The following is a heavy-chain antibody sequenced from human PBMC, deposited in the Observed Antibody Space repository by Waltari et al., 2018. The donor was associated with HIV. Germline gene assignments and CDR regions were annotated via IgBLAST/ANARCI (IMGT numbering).Heavy chain of an antibody. D-gene: IGHD1-20*01. CDR1: GGSFSGYY. Sequence: VPLHQWGAGLLKPSETLSLTCAVYGGSFSGYYWSWIRQPPGKGLQWIGQLKLSGNTRFSPSPKSRLSMSVDTSKNQFSLKLTSLTAADTAVYYCARGRDLFTYNISSVVWFDPWGQGTLVTVSS. CDR2: LKLSGNT. J-gene: IGHJ5*02. CDR3: ARGRDLFTYNISSVVWFDP. V-gene: IGHV4-34*01.